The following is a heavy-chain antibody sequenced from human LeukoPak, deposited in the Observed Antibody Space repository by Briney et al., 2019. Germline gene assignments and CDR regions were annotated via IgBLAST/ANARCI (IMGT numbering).Heavy chain of an antibody. V-gene: IGHV1-2*02. CDR2: INPNSGDT. D-gene: IGHD1-26*01. CDR3: ARGGGWAAEYFQH. J-gene: IGHJ1*01. Sequence: ASVKVSCKASGYTFTGYYLHWVRQAPGQGLEWMGWINPNSGDTDYAQKFQGRVTLTRATSISTVYMELSRLKSDDTAVYYCARGGGWAAEYFQHWGQGTLVTVSS. CDR1: GYTFTGYY.